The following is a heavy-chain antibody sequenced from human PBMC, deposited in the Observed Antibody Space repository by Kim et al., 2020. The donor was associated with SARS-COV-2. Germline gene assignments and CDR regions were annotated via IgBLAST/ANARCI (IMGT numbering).Heavy chain of an antibody. Sequence: GGSLRLSCTASGFTFGDYPISWYRQAPGKGLEWVGFIRRKAYAGTTEYAASVKGRFTISRDDSQSIAFLQMYSLTTEGTAVYYCSTHPHHAGSYYYYYGMDGGGPGDEVTV. CDR3: STHPHHAGSYYYYYGMDG. D-gene: IGHD3-10*01. J-gene: IGHJ6*01. V-gene: IGHV3-49*03. CDR1: GFTFGDYP. CDR2: IRRKAYAGTT.